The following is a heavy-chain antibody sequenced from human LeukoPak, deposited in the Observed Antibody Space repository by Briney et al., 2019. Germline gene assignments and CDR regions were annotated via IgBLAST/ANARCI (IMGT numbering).Heavy chain of an antibody. CDR2: ISSNGGDS. CDR3: VREGRYCGGGICF. J-gene: IGHJ4*02. Sequence: GGSLRLSCSASGFTFSSNSMHWVRQVPGKGLEYVAAISSNGGDSYYADSVKGRFTISRDNSKNTLYLQMSSLRVEDTALYYCVREGRYCGGGICFWGQGTLVTVSS. V-gene: IGHV3-64D*06. D-gene: IGHD2-15*01. CDR1: GFTFSSNS.